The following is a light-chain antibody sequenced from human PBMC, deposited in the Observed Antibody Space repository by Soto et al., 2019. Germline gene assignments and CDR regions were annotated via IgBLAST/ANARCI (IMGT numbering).Light chain of an antibody. CDR2: GNS. V-gene: IGLV1-40*01. J-gene: IGLJ3*02. CDR1: SSNIGASSD. CDR3: QSYDSSLSGWV. Sequence: QSVLTQPPSVSCAPGQRVTISCTRSSSNIGASSDVHWYQQLPGTAPKLLIYGNSNRPSGVPDRFSGSKSGTSASLAITGLQAEDEADYSCQSYDSSLSGWVFGGGTKLTVL.